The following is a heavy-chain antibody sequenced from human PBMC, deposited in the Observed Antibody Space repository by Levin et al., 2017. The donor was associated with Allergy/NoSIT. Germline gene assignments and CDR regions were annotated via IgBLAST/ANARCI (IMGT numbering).Heavy chain of an antibody. V-gene: IGHV5-51*01. J-gene: IGHJ4*02. CDR2: IYPTDSDT. CDR1: GYTLTDYW. Sequence: GESLKISCKGSGYTLTDYWIGWVRQMPGKGLEWMGIIYPTDSDTRYTPSFQGQVTISYDKSSNTAFLQWNSLKASDSAMYYCARCFGRAYFDSSTAVSADFWGQGTLVTVSS. D-gene: IGHD2-21*02. CDR3: ARCFGRAYFDSSTAVSADF.